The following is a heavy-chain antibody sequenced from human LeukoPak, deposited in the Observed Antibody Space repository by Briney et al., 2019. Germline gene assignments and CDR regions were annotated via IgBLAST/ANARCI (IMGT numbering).Heavy chain of an antibody. CDR3: AKDWRAWSIQYYFDY. J-gene: IGHJ4*02. CDR2: ISYDGSNK. Sequence: GGSLRLSCAASGFTFSNYGMHWVRQAPGKGLEWVAVISYDGSNKYYADSVKGRFTISRDNSKNTLYLQMNSLRAEDTAVYYCAKDWRAWSIQYYFDYWGQGTLVTVSS. CDR1: GFTFSNYG. V-gene: IGHV3-30*18.